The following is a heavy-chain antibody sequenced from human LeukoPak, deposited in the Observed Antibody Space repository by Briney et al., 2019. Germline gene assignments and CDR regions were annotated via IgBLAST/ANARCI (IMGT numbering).Heavy chain of an antibody. J-gene: IGHJ4*02. D-gene: IGHD3-9*01. V-gene: IGHV3-23*01. Sequence: GGSLRLSCAASGFTFSSYAMSWVRQAPEKGLEWVSAISGSGGSTYYADSGKGRFTISRDNSKNTLYLQMNSLRAEDTAVYYCAKSRILTGYYIYWGQGTLVTVSS. CDR1: GFTFSSYA. CDR3: AKSRILTGYYIY. CDR2: ISGSGGST.